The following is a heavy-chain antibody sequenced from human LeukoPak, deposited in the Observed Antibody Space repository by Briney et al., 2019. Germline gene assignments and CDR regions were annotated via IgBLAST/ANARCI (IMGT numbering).Heavy chain of an antibody. Sequence: SETLSLTCTVSGGSISSSSYYWGWIRQPPGKGLEWIGYIYFNGNTYYNPSLTSRVTMSVDTSTNQFSLKLSSVTAADTAVYYCARILLDYFDSNGYPDYWGQGTLVTVSS. D-gene: IGHD3-22*01. J-gene: IGHJ4*02. V-gene: IGHV4-30-4*08. CDR2: IYFNGNT. CDR1: GGSISSSSYY. CDR3: ARILLDYFDSNGYPDY.